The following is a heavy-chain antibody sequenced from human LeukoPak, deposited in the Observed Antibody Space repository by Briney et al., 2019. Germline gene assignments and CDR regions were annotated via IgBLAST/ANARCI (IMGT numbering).Heavy chain of an antibody. Sequence: GGSLRLSCAASGFTFSSYSMNWVRQAPGKGLEWVSSISSSSSYIYYADSVKGRFTTSRDNAKNSLYLQMNSLRAEDTAVYYCARGGPNYGDAPPDYWGQGTLVTVSS. CDR1: GFTFSSYS. D-gene: IGHD3-10*01. CDR3: ARGGPNYGDAPPDY. J-gene: IGHJ4*02. CDR2: ISSSSSYI. V-gene: IGHV3-21*01.